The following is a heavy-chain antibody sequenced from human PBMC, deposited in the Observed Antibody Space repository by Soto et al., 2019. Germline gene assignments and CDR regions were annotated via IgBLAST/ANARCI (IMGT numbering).Heavy chain of an antibody. V-gene: IGHV3-48*02. CDR3: ASFLGDDFWSGTLLYSYYGMDV. J-gene: IGHJ6*02. Sequence: PGGSLRLSCAASGFTFSSYSMNWVRQAPGKGLEWVSYISSSSSTIYYADSVKGRFTISRDNAKNSLYLQMNSLRDEDTAVYYCASFLGDDFWSGTLLYSYYGMDVWGQGTTVTVSS. CDR1: GFTFSSYS. D-gene: IGHD3-3*01. CDR2: ISSSSSTI.